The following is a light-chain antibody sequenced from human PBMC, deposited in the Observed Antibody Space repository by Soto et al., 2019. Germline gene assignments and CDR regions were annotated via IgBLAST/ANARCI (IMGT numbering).Light chain of an antibody. CDR3: QQAKSCPRT. J-gene: IGKJ3*01. CDR1: QGISSW. CDR2: AAS. Sequence: DIQMTQSPSSVSASVGDRVTLTCRASQGISSWLAWYQQKPGKAPKLLVYAASVLQSGVPARFSGSGSGTDFTLTISSLQREEFATYYCQQAKSCPRTFGPGTKVDIK. V-gene: IGKV1-12*01.